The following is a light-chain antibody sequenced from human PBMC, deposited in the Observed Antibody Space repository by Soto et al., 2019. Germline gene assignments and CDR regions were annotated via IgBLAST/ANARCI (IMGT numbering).Light chain of an antibody. J-gene: IGKJ1*01. Sequence: DIQMTQSPSTLSASVGDRVTITCRASQSISSWLAWYQQKPGKAPKLLIYQASSLETGVPSRFSGSRSGTEFTLTINSLQPDDFATYLCQQYNSFTWTFGQGTKVAIK. CDR2: QAS. CDR1: QSISSW. V-gene: IGKV1-5*03. CDR3: QQYNSFTWT.